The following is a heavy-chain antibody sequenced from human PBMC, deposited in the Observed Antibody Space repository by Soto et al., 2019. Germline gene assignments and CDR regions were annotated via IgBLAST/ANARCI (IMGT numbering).Heavy chain of an antibody. J-gene: IGHJ6*02. CDR2: ISWDGGST. D-gene: IGHD3-10*01. CDR1: GFTFDDYT. V-gene: IGHV3-43*01. CDR3: AKDISSGPTSKYGMDV. Sequence: GGSLRLSCAASGFTFDDYTMHWVRQAPGKGLEWVSLISWDGGSTYYADSVKGRFTISRDNSKNSLYLQMNSLRTEDTALYYCAKDISSGPTSKYGMDVWGQGTTVTVSS.